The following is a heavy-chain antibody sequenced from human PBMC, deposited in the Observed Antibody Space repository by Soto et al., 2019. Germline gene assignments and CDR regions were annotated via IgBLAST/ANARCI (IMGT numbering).Heavy chain of an antibody. V-gene: IGHV4-59*01. CDR3: ARGLGYCSGGSCYSFDY. D-gene: IGHD2-15*01. J-gene: IGHJ4*02. CDR1: GGSISSYY. CDR2: IYYSGST. Sequence: SGTLSLTCTVSGGSISSYYWGWIRQPPGEGLEWIGYIYYSGSTNYNPSLKSRVTISVDTSKNQFSLKLSSVTAADTAVYYCARGLGYCSGGSCYSFDYWGQGTLVTVSS.